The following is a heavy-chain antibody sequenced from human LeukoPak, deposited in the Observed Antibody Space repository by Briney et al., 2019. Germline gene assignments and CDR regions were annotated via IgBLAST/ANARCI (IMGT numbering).Heavy chain of an antibody. V-gene: IGHV4-59*01. J-gene: IGHJ4*02. D-gene: IGHD1-14*01. CDR1: GDSITSSY. Sequence: KPSETLSLTCAVSGDSITSSYWNWVRQSPEKGLEWIGFVYHSGTTSYSPSLKSRVSMSLDMSQNHFSLRLTSVTAVDTATYYCARARGRNCCLLEYWGQGLPVIVSS. CDR2: VYHSGTT. CDR3: ARARGRNCCLLEY.